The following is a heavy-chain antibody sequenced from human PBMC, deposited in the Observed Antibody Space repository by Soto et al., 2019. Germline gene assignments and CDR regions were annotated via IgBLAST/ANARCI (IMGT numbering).Heavy chain of an antibody. CDR2: IYPGDSDT. J-gene: IGHJ6*02. CDR3: ARLGGYDSSGYEYYYYYGMDV. CDR1: GYSFTSYW. V-gene: IGHV5-51*01. Sequence: PGETLKISCKGSGYSFTSYWIGWVRQMPGKGLEWMGIIYPGDSDTRYSPSFQGQVTISADKSISTAYLQWSSLKASDTAMYYCARLGGYDSSGYEYYYYYGMDVWGQGTTVTVSS. D-gene: IGHD3-22*01.